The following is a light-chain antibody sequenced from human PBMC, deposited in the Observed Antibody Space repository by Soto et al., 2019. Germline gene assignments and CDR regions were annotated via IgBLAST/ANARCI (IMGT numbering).Light chain of an antibody. J-gene: IGLJ2*01. V-gene: IGLV2-14*03. Sequence: QSALTQPASVSGSPGQSITISCTGTGLDVGLYNYVSWYQQHPGTPPKLIIYDVDNRPSGVSNRFSGSKSANTASLTISGRQPEDEADYYCNSYRGGTALVFGGGTQLTVL. CDR1: GLDVGLYNY. CDR2: DVD. CDR3: NSYRGGTALV.